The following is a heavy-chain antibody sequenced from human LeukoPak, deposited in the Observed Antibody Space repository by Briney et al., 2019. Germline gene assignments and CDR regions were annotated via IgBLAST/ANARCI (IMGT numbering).Heavy chain of an antibody. V-gene: IGHV4-39*01. CDR3: ARHDSIRYFDWLRSGWFDP. D-gene: IGHD3-9*01. CDR1: GGSISSSSYY. J-gene: IGHJ5*02. CDR2: IYYSGST. Sequence: SETLSLTCTVSGGSISSSSYYWGWIRQPPGKGLEWIVSIYYSGSTYYNPSLKSRVTISVDTSKNQFSLKLSSVTAADTTVYYCARHDSIRYFDWLRSGWFDPWGQGTLVTVSS.